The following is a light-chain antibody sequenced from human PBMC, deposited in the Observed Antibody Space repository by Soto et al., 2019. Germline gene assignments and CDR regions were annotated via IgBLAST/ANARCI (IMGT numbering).Light chain of an antibody. V-gene: IGKV3-20*01. CDR1: QTVRKNY. CDR2: DAS. CDR3: QQCATSPLT. Sequence: EIVLTQSPGTLSLSPGERATLSCRASQTVRKNYLAWYQQKSGQPPRLLIYDASSRATGIPDRFSGSGSGTDFTLNISRLEPEDFAVYYCQQCATSPLTFGQGTKVDIK. J-gene: IGKJ1*01.